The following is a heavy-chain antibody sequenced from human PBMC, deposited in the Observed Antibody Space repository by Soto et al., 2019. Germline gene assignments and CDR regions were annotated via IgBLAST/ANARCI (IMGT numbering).Heavy chain of an antibody. D-gene: IGHD4-4*01. V-gene: IGHV4-31*03. J-gene: IGHJ6*02. CDR3: GRDAVTKRDFYYYGMDV. CDR1: GGPIKNSGYY. Sequence: QVQLQESGPGLVKPSQTLSLTCTVSGGPIKNSGYYWSWIRQHPEKGLEWIGYISYSGSTDYAPSLKSRVTMSVDTSKNQFFLNLTSVTAADTAVYYCGRDAVTKRDFYYYGMDVWGRGTTVTVSS. CDR2: ISYSGST.